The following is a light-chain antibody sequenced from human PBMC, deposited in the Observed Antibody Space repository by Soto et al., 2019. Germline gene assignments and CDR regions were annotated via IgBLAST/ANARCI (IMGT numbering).Light chain of an antibody. CDR3: QQYNRPRT. CDR2: TAS. Sequence: DIQMTQSPSTLSASVGDRVTITCRASQYISSWLAWYKQKPGKPPKLLIYTASSLESGAPSRFSGSGSETEFTLTISSLQPDDFATYYCQQYNRPRTFGQGTKVEIK. J-gene: IGKJ1*01. CDR1: QYISSW. V-gene: IGKV1-5*03.